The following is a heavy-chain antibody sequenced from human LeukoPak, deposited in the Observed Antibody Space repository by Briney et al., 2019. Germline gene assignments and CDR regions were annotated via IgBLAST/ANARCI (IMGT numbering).Heavy chain of an antibody. CDR2: IIPILGIA. J-gene: IGHJ6*04. Sequence: SVKVSCKASGGTFSSYAISWVRQAPGQGLEWMGRIIPILGIANYAQKFQGRVTITADKSTSTAYMELSSLRSEDTAVYYCATSPHCSSTSCYRVWGKGTTVTVSS. CDR1: GGTFSSYA. D-gene: IGHD2-2*01. V-gene: IGHV1-69*04. CDR3: ATSPHCSSTSCYRV.